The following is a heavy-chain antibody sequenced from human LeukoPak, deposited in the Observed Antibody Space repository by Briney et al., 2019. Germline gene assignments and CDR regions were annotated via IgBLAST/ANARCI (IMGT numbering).Heavy chain of an antibody. V-gene: IGHV1-2*02. CDR2: INPNSGGT. CDR1: GYTFTSYD. Sequence: AASVKVSCKASGYTFTSYDINWVQQATGQGLEWMGWINPNSGGTNYAQKFQGRVTMTRDTSISTAYMELSRLRSDDTAVYYCARAMTTVTTRYWFDPWGQGTLVTVSS. D-gene: IGHD4-17*01. J-gene: IGHJ5*02. CDR3: ARAMTTVTTRYWFDP.